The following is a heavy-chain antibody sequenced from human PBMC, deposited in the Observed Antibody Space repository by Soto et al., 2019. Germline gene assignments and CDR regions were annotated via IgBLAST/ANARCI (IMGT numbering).Heavy chain of an antibody. Sequence: PGGSLRLSCAASGFTFSVNSMTWVRQAPGKGLEWPSYISSGSNTILYADSVKGRFTISRDNARDSLYLQLNSLRDDDTAVYYCARARPAYFFDYWGLGTLVTVSS. CDR3: ARARPAYFFDY. CDR1: GFTFSVNS. J-gene: IGHJ4*02. D-gene: IGHD6-6*01. V-gene: IGHV3-48*02. CDR2: ISSGSNTI.